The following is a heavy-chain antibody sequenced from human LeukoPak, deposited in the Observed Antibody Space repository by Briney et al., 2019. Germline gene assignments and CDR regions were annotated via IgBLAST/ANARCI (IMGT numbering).Heavy chain of an antibody. V-gene: IGHV3-33*01. CDR3: ARETYITMIRSPGYYYYGMDV. CDR1: GFTFSSYG. D-gene: IGHD3-22*01. J-gene: IGHJ6*02. Sequence: GGSLRLSCAASGFTFSSYGMHWVRQAPGKGLEWVAVIWYDGSNKYYADSVKGRFTISRDNSKNTLYLQMNSLRAEDTAVYYCARETYITMIRSPGYYYYGMDVWGQGTTVTVSS. CDR2: IWYDGSNK.